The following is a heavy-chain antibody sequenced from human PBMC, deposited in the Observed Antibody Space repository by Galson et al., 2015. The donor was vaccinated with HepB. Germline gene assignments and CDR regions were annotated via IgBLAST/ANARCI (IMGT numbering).Heavy chain of an antibody. CDR3: VRGRTYNDSGAYHKVIRY. V-gene: IGHV3-48*04. CDR2: ISAGSNVN. J-gene: IGHJ4*02. Sequence: SLRLSCAASGFTFSNYIMNWVRQAPGRGLEWIAYISAGSNVNYCADSVKGRFTVSRDNSKSSRYLQMVSLRVEDTAVYYCVRGRTYNDSGAYHKVIRYWGQGAMVTVSS. CDR1: GFTFSNYI. D-gene: IGHD3-22*01.